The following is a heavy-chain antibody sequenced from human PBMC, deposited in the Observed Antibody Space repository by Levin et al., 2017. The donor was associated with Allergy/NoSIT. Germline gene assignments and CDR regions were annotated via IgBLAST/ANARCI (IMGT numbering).Heavy chain of an antibody. CDR1: GFTFSSYG. CDR2: ISYDGSNK. V-gene: IGHV3-30*18. J-gene: IGHJ6*04. D-gene: IGHD3-10*01. CDR3: AKGDTMVQGVIEMDV. Sequence: PGGSLRLSCAASGFTFSSYGMHWVRQAPGKGLEWVAVISYDGSNKYYADSVKGRFTISRDNSKNTLYLQMNSLRAEDTAVYYCAKGDTMVQGVIEMDVWGKGTTVTVSS.